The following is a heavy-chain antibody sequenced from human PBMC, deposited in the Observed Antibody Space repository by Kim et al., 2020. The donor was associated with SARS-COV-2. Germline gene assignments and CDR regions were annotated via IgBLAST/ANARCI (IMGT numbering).Heavy chain of an antibody. CDR2: IGTAGDT. CDR3: ARRYGSGNAMYV. Sequence: GGSLRLSCAASGFDFNLYYMHWVRQVREKGLEWVSGIGTAGDTYYQESVKDRFTISRENAKNSVYLQINDLRAGDTAVYFCARRYGSGNAMYVWGEGATVTVYS. V-gene: IGHV3-13*01. J-gene: IGHJ6*04. D-gene: IGHD3-10*01. CDR1: GFDFNLYY.